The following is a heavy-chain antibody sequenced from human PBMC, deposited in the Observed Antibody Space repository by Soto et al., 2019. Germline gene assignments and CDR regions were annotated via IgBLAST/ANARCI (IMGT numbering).Heavy chain of an antibody. V-gene: IGHV4-39*01. CDR3: ARHPASGSSWAIYYYYGMDV. CDR2: IYYSGST. Sequence: PSETLSLTCTVSGGSISSSSYYWGWIRQPPXKGLEWIGSIYYSGSTYYNPSLKSRVTISVDTSKNQFSLKLSSVTAADTAVYYCARHPASGSSWAIYYYYGMDVWGQGTTVTVFS. J-gene: IGHJ6*02. D-gene: IGHD6-13*01. CDR1: GGSISSSSYY.